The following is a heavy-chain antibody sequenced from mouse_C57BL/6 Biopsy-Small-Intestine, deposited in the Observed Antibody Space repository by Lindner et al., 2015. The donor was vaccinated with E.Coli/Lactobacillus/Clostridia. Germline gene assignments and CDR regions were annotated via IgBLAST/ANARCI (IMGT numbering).Heavy chain of an antibody. CDR2: IRSKSNNYAT. Sequence: VQLQESGGGLVQPKGSLKLSCAASGFSFNTYAMNWVRQAPGKGLEWVAHIRSKSNNYATYYADSVKDRFTISRDDSESMLYLQMNNLKTEDTAMYYCVRYDYDYYAMDYWGQGTSVTVSS. J-gene: IGHJ4*01. CDR1: GFSFNTYA. CDR3: VRYDYDYYAMDY. V-gene: IGHV10-1*01. D-gene: IGHD2-4*01.